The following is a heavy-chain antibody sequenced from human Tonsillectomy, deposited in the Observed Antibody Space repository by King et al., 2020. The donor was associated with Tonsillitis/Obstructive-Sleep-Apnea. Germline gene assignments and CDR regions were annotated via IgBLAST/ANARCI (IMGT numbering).Heavy chain of an antibody. CDR3: AGGYDFWSGYYYAANWFDP. V-gene: IGHV4-39*01. D-gene: IGHD3-3*01. Sequence: LQLQESGPGLVKPSETLSLTCTVSGGSISSSSYYWGWIRQPPGKGLEWIGSIYYSGSTYYNPPLKSRVTISVDTSKNQFSLKLSSVTAADTAVYYCAGGYDFWSGYYYAANWFDPWGQGTLVTVSS. J-gene: IGHJ5*02. CDR1: GGSISSSSYY. CDR2: IYYSGST.